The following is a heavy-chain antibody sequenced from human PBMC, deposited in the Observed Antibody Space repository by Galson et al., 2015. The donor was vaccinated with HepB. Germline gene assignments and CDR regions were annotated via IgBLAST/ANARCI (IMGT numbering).Heavy chain of an antibody. CDR2: IGTAGDT. D-gene: IGHD3-3*01. J-gene: IGHJ6*02. CDR3: ARAQSREWLSNYYYGMDV. CDR1: GFTFSSYD. Sequence: SLRLSCAASGFTFSSYDMHWVRQATGKGLEWVSAIGTAGDTYYPGSVKGRFTTSRENAKNSLYLQMNSLRAGDTAVYYCARAQSREWLSNYYYGMDVWGQGTTVTVSS. V-gene: IGHV3-13*01.